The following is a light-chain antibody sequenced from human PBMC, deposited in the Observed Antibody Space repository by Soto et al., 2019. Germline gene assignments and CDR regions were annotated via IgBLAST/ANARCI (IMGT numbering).Light chain of an antibody. V-gene: IGLV1-36*01. CDR3: AAWDGSLNGYV. Sequence: QSVLTQPPSVSEAPRQKVTISCSGSRSNIGNNGVNWYQQLPGKAPKLLIYYNDLLPSGVSDRFSGSKSGTSASLAISGLQSEDEADYYCAAWDGSLNGYVFGTGTKLTVL. CDR2: YND. J-gene: IGLJ1*01. CDR1: RSNIGNNG.